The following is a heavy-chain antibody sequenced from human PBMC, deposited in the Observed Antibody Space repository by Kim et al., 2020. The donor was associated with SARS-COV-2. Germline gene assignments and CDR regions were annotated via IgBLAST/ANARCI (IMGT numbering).Heavy chain of an antibody. CDR3: AKDFESVEPHQPGSGWYYFDY. Sequence: GGSLRLSCAASGFTFSSYGMHWVRQAPGKGLEWVAVISYDGSNKYYADSVKGRFTISRDNSKNTLYLQMNSLRAEDTAVYYCAKDFESVEPHQPGSGWYYFDYWGQGTLVTVSS. J-gene: IGHJ4*02. D-gene: IGHD6-19*01. CDR2: ISYDGSNK. CDR1: GFTFSSYG. V-gene: IGHV3-30*18.